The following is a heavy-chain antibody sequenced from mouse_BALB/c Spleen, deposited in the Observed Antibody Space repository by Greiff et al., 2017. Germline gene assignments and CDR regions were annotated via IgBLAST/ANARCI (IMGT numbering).Heavy chain of an antibody. J-gene: IGHJ4*01. Sequence: QVQLQQSGAELMKPGASVKISCKATGYTFSSYWIEWVKQRPGHGLEWIGEILPGSGSTNYNEKFKGKATFTADTASNTAYMQLSSLTSEDSAVYYCARLLRRRTRDYAMDYWGQGTSLTVSS. CDR1: GYTFSSYW. CDR3: ARLLRRRTRDYAMDY. CDR2: ILPGSGST. V-gene: IGHV1-9*01. D-gene: IGHD2-12*01.